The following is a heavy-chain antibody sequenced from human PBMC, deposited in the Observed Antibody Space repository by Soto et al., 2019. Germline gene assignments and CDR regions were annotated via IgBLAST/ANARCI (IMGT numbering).Heavy chain of an antibody. D-gene: IGHD2-2*01. J-gene: IGHJ3*02. CDR3: ARGATGYCSSTSCYETGAFDI. CDR2: IYCSGST. CDR1: GGSISSGGYY. Sequence: QVQLQESGPGLVKPSQTLSLTCTVSGGSISSGGYYWSWIRQHPGKGLEWIGYIYCSGSTYYNPSLKSRVTISVNTSKNQFSLKLSSVTAADTAVYYCARGATGYCSSTSCYETGAFDIWGQGTMVTVSS. V-gene: IGHV4-31*03.